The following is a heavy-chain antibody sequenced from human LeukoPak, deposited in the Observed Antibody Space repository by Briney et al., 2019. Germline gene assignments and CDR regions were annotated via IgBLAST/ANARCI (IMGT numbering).Heavy chain of an antibody. CDR1: GYTFTDYY. J-gene: IGHJ5*02. Sequence: AASVKVSCKASGYTFTDYYIHWVRQAPGLGLEWMGWINPKSGGASYTQKFQGRVTMTGDTSISTAYMELSRLTSDDTAVYYCARSGSGTYFNRFDPWGQGTLVTVSS. D-gene: IGHD3-10*01. V-gene: IGHV1-2*02. CDR2: INPKSGGA. CDR3: ARSGSGTYFNRFDP.